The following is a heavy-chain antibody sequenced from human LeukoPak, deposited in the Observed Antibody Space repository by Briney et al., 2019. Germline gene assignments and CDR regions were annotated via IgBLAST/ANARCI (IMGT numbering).Heavy chain of an antibody. CDR2: IKWDGGRT. J-gene: IGHJ3*02. CDR3: ARAGVWDYSDTSGYHNGAFDI. CDR1: GFTFDDHG. Sequence: GGSLRLSCAASGFTFDDHGMSWVRQAPGKGLEWVSGIKWDGGRTGYADSVKGRFTISRDNAKNSVYLQMNSLRAEDTALYYCARAGVWDYSDTSGYHNGAFDIWGQGTMVTVSS. D-gene: IGHD3-22*01. V-gene: IGHV3-20*04.